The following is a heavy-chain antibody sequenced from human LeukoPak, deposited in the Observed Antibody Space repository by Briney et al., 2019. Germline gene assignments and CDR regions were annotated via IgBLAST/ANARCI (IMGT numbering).Heavy chain of an antibody. CDR1: GGTFSSYA. CDR3: ARGSYYYGSGSYYWSYFDY. J-gene: IGHJ4*02. D-gene: IGHD3-10*01. V-gene: IGHV1-69*06. Sequence: GSSVKVSCKASGGTFSSYAISWVRQAPGQGLEWMGGIIPIFGTANYAQKFQGRVTITADKSTSTAYMELSSLRSEDTAVYYCARGSYYYGSGSYYWSYFDYWGQGTLVTVSS. CDR2: IIPIFGTA.